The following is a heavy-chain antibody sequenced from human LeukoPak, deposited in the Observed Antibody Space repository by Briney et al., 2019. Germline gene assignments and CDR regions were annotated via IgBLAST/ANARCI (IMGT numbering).Heavy chain of an antibody. D-gene: IGHD4-17*01. J-gene: IGHJ5*02. CDR1: GYTFTGYY. Sequence: ASVKASCKASGYTFTGYYMHWVRQAPGQGLEWMGWINPNSGGTNYAQKFQGRVTMTRDTSISTAYMELSRLRSDDTAVYYCAISGLYGDYVALRFDPWGQGTLVTVSS. V-gene: IGHV1-2*02. CDR2: INPNSGGT. CDR3: AISGLYGDYVALRFDP.